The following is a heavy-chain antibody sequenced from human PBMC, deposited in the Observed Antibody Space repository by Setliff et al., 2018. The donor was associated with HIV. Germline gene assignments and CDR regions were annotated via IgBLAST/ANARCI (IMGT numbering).Heavy chain of an antibody. CDR1: GYYFPNSW. CDR3: AKSSGSYPLGFDP. CDR2: IYPGDSDT. J-gene: IGHJ5*02. Sequence: GESLKISCKGFGYYFPNSWIVWVRQMPGKGLERMGVIYPGDSDTMYSPVFEGQVTISVDTSINTAYLQWNSLKASDGGIYYCAKSSGSYPLGFDPWGQGTLVTVSS. V-gene: IGHV5-51*01. D-gene: IGHD3-16*02.